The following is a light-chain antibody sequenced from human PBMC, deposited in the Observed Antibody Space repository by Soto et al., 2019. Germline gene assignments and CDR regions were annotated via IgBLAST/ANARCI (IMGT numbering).Light chain of an antibody. Sequence: DIQMTQSPSTLSASVGDRVTITCRASQSVSSWLAWFQQKPGKAPKLLIYKASNLQSGVSSRFSGGGSGTEFTLTISGLQPGDSATYYCQQYNSYSPTFGQGTKVDIK. CDR3: QQYNSYSPT. J-gene: IGKJ1*01. CDR1: QSVSSW. CDR2: KAS. V-gene: IGKV1-5*03.